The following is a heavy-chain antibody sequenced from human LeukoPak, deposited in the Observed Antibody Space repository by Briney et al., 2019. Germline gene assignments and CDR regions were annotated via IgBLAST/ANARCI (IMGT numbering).Heavy chain of an antibody. CDR2: ISSSGSTI. CDR3: ASGYDILTGYYLDAFDI. J-gene: IGHJ3*02. CDR1: GFTFSDYY. V-gene: IGHV3-11*01. D-gene: IGHD3-9*01. Sequence: PGGSLRPSCAASGFTFSDYYMSWIRQAPGKGLEWVSYISSSGSTIYYADSVKGRFTISRDNAKNPLYLQMNSLRAEDTAVYYCASGYDILTGYYLDAFDIWGQGTMVTVSS.